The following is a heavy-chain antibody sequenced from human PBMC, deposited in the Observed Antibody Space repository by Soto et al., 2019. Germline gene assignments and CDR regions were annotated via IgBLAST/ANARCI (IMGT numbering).Heavy chain of an antibody. CDR2: IGAGSAST. Sequence: PVGSLRLSCAASGFAFTSSAMYWVRQAPGKGLEWVSAIGAGSASTHYADSLQGRFTISRDDSKNTLYLQMDSLKAEDTAVYYCAAPGVPVARTRYFDPWGQGTPVTVSS. V-gene: IGHV3-23*01. CDR1: GFAFTSSA. D-gene: IGHD6-19*01. J-gene: IGHJ5*02. CDR3: AAPGVPVARTRYFDP.